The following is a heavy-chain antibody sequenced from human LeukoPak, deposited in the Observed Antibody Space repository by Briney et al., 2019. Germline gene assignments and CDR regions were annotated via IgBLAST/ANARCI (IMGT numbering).Heavy chain of an antibody. CDR2: MNPNSGNT. CDR1: GYTFTSYD. Sequence: ASVKVSCKASGYTFTSYDINWVRQATGQGLEWMGWMNPNSGNTGYAQKFQGRVTMTRNTSISTAYMELSRLRSEDTAVYYCARGFRNYDFWSGYYTPVDVWGKGTTVTVSS. V-gene: IGHV1-8*01. J-gene: IGHJ6*04. D-gene: IGHD3-3*01. CDR3: ARGFRNYDFWSGYYTPVDV.